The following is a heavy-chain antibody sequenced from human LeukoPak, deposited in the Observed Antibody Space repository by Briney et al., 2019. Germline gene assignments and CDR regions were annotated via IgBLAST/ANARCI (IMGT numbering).Heavy chain of an antibody. CDR3: ARDPPFGMAGTGAFDI. D-gene: IGHD6-19*01. J-gene: IGHJ3*02. CDR1: GFTFSSYG. CDR2: IWYDGSNK. Sequence: GGSLRLSCAASGFTFSSYGMHWVRQAPGKGLEWVAVIWYDGSNKYYADSVKGRFTISRDNSKNTLYLQKNSLRAEDTAVYYCARDPPFGMAGTGAFDIWGQGTMVTVSS. V-gene: IGHV3-33*01.